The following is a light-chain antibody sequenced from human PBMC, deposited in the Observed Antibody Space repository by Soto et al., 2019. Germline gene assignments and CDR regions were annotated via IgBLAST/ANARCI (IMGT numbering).Light chain of an antibody. CDR3: AAWDDTLDAQV. Sequence: QSVLTQSPSASGTPGQRVTISCSGRRSNIGRHFVYWYQHVPGTAPRLLIQRNNERPSGVPDRFSGSKSGTSVSLAISGLRSDDESTYYCAAWDDTLDAQVFGGGTKLTVL. CDR2: RNN. J-gene: IGLJ3*02. V-gene: IGLV1-47*01. CDR1: RSNIGRHF.